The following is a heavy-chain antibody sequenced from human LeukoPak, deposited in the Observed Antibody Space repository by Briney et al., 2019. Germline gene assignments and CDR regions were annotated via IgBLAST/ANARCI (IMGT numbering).Heavy chain of an antibody. Sequence: GGSLRLSCAVSGFTFSNYAMNWVRQAPGKGLEWVSVISASGDDTKNADSVKGRFTISRDNSKNTLYLQMNSLRAEDTALYYCTKGRRGYCGACCPSRVLDNWGQGTLVTVSS. CDR2: ISASGDDT. CDR1: GFTFSNYA. CDR3: TKGRRGYCGACCPSRVLDN. V-gene: IGHV3-23*01. J-gene: IGHJ4*02. D-gene: IGHD2-15*01.